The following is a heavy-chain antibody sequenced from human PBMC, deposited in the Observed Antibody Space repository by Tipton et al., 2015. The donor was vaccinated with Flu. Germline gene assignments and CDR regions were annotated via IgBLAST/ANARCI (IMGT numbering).Heavy chain of an antibody. CDR1: GFTFSMYA. D-gene: IGHD6-19*01. J-gene: IGHJ4*02. Sequence: GSLRLSCAASGFTFSMYAMSWVRQAPGKRLEWISAISGGGGGTYYADSVKGRFTISRDNSRNTLYLRMNSLRAEDTAIYYCAKVIPEKVAGLDYWGQGTLVTVSS. CDR2: ISGGGGGT. V-gene: IGHV3-23*01. CDR3: AKVIPEKVAGLDY.